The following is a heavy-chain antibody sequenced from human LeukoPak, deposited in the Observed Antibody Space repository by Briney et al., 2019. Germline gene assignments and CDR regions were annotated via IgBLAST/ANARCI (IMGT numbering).Heavy chain of an antibody. V-gene: IGHV4-39*02. J-gene: IGHJ4*02. CDR2: IYYRGST. Sequence: PSETLSLTCTVSGGSISSSSYYWGWIRQPPGKGLEYIGSIYYRGSTYYNPSLKSRVTMSVDTSKNHFSLKLTSVTAADTAVYYCARLRSAAEYYFDYWGQGTLVTVSS. D-gene: IGHD2-15*01. CDR3: ARLRSAAEYYFDY. CDR1: GGSISSSSYY.